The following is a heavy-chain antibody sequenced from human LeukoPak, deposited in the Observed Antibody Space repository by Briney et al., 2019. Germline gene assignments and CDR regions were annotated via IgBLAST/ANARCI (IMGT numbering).Heavy chain of an antibody. CDR2: TKPDGSAE. J-gene: IGHJ4*02. D-gene: IGHD2-15*01. Sequence: PGGSLRLSCAASGFTFRNYWMGWVRQAPGKGLERVANTKPDGSAEYYADSVRGRFTTSRDNANNLLYLQMNRLRAEDTAVYYCARDGGLSAIFDYWGQGTLVTVSS. V-gene: IGHV3-7*01. CDR3: ARDGGLSAIFDY. CDR1: GFTFRNYW.